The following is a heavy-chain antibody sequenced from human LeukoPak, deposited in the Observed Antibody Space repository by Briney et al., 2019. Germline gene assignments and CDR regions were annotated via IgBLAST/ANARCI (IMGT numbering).Heavy chain of an antibody. D-gene: IGHD1-26*01. CDR3: ARTGSSGSYPTFFDY. CDR1: GGSISSYY. V-gene: IGHV4-59*01. J-gene: IGHJ4*02. CDR2: IYYSGST. Sequence: PSETLSLTCTVSGGSISSYYWSWIRQPPGKGLEWIGYIYYSGSTNYNPSLKSRVTISVDTSKNQFSLKLSSVTAADTAVYYCARTGSSGSYPTFFDYWGQGTLVTVSS.